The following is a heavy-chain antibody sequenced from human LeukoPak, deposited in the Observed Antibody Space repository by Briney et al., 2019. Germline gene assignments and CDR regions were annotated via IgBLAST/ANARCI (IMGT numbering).Heavy chain of an antibody. V-gene: IGHV1-69*05. CDR2: IIPIFGTA. CDR3: ARTEITIFGVGTSFDY. D-gene: IGHD3-3*01. J-gene: IGHJ4*02. CDR1: GGTFSSYA. Sequence: ASVKVSCKASGGTFSSYAISWVRQAPGQGLEWMGGIIPIFGTANYAQKFQGRVTITTDESTSTAYMELSSLRSEDTAVYYCARTEITIFGVGTSFDYWGQGTLVTVSS.